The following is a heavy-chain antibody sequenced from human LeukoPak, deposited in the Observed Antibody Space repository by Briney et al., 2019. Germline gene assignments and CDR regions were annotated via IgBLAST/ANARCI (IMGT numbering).Heavy chain of an antibody. CDR1: GFTFSSYS. D-gene: IGHD1-26*01. V-gene: IGHV3-21*01. CDR3: ARDRVGATNNWFDP. CDR2: ISSSSSYI. J-gene: IGHJ5*02. Sequence: GGSLRLSCAASGFTFSSYSMNWVRQAPGKGLEWVSSISSSSSYIYYADSVKGRFTISRDNAKNSLYLQMNSLRAEDTAVYYCARDRVGATNNWFDPWGQGTLVTVSS.